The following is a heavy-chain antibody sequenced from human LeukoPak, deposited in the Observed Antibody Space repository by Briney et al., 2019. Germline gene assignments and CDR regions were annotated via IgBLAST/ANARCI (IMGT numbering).Heavy chain of an antibody. CDR2: IYYSGIT. CDR1: GGSISSYY. D-gene: IGHD3-10*01. CDR3: ARERKLLWFGEPWN. V-gene: IGHV4-59*12. Sequence: SETLSLTCTVSGGSISSYYWSWIRQPPGKGLEWIGYIYYSGITNYNPSLKSRVTISVDTSKNQFSLKLSSVTAADTAVYYCARERKLLWFGEPWNWGQGTLVTVSS. J-gene: IGHJ4*02.